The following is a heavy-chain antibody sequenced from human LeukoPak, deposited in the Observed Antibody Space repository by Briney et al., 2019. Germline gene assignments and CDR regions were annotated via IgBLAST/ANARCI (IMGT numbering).Heavy chain of an antibody. CDR1: GRSFSGYY. Sequence: PSETLSLTCAVYGRSFSGYYWSWIRQPPGKGLEWIGEINHSGSTNYNPSLKSRVTISVDTSKNQFSLKLSSVTAADTAVYYCARDIVVVVAARNYYYMDVWGKGTTVTVSS. CDR3: ARDIVVVVAARNYYYMDV. CDR2: INHSGST. V-gene: IGHV4-34*01. J-gene: IGHJ6*03. D-gene: IGHD2-15*01.